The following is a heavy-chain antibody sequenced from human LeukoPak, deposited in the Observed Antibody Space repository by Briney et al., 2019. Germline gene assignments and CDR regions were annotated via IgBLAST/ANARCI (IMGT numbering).Heavy chain of an antibody. Sequence: GGSLILSCAASGFTFSSYGMHWVRQAPGKGLEWVAAIWYDGSIQYYADSVKGRFTISRDNSKNTLYLQMDSLRAEDTAVYYCARAGYCSGGSCYGSDYWGQGTLVSVSS. CDR3: ARAGYCSGGSCYGSDY. J-gene: IGHJ4*02. D-gene: IGHD2-15*01. CDR1: GFTFSSYG. V-gene: IGHV3-33*01. CDR2: IWYDGSIQ.